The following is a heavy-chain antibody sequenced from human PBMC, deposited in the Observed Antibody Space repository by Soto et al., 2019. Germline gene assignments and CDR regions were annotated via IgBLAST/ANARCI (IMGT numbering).Heavy chain of an antibody. CDR3: ARDSPIFGSSSSISNWFDP. CDR2: ISAYNGNT. CDR1: GYTFTSYG. V-gene: IGHV1-18*01. Sequence: ASVKVSCKASGYTFTSYGISWVRQAPGQGLEWMGWISAYNGNTNYAQKLQGRVTMTTDTSTSTAYMELRSLRSDDTAVYYCARDSPIFGSSSSISNWFDPWGHGTLVTVSS. D-gene: IGHD6-6*01. J-gene: IGHJ5*02.